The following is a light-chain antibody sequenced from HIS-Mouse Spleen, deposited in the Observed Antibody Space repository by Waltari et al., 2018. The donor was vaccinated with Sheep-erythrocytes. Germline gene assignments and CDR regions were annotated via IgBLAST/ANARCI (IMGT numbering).Light chain of an antibody. CDR1: QSISSY. CDR2: AAS. V-gene: IGKV1-39*01. Sequence: DIQMTQSPSSLSASVGDRVTITCRASQSISSYLNWYQQKPGTAPKLLIYAASSLQSGVPSRFSGSGSGTDFTLTISSLQPEDFATYYCLQDYNYPYTFGQGTKLEIK. CDR3: LQDYNYPYT. J-gene: IGKJ2*01.